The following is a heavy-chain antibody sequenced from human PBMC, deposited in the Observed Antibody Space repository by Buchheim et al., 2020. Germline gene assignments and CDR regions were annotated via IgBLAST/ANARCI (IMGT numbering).Heavy chain of an antibody. Sequence: QVQLVQSGAEVKKPGASVKVSCKASGYTFTGYYMHWVRQAPGQGLEWMGWINPNSGGTNYAQKFQGWVTMPRDTSISTAYMELSRLRSDDTAVYYCARSGGYCSSTSCLSPYNWFDPWGQGTL. CDR1: GYTFTGYY. V-gene: IGHV1-2*04. CDR3: ARSGGYCSSTSCLSPYNWFDP. D-gene: IGHD2-2*01. J-gene: IGHJ5*02. CDR2: INPNSGGT.